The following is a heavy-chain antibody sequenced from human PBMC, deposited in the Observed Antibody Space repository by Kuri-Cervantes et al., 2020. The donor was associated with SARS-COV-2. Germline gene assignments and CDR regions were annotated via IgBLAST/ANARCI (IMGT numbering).Heavy chain of an antibody. J-gene: IGHJ3*02. Sequence: ASVKVSCKASGYTFTSYYMHWVRQAPGQGLEWMGIINPSGGSTSYAQKFQGRVTMTRDTSTSTVYMELRSLRSDDTAVYYCARDRILYGDYATGLGAFDIWGQGTMVTVSS. CDR1: GYTFTSYY. D-gene: IGHD4-17*01. CDR2: INPSGGST. V-gene: IGHV1-46*01. CDR3: ARDRILYGDYATGLGAFDI.